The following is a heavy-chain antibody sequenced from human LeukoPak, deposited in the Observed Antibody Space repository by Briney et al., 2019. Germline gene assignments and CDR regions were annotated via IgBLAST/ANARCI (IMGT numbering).Heavy chain of an antibody. CDR3: ARDPTCSSTSCYRTQPYYYYYYMDV. CDR1: GFTFNTYS. CDR2: ISVSSNQI. D-gene: IGHD2-2*01. J-gene: IGHJ6*03. Sequence: SGGSLRLSCAASGFTFNTYSMNWVRQAPGKGLEWVSSISVSSNQIYYAGSVKGRFTISRDNAKNSLYLQMNSLRAEDTAVYYCARDPTCSSTSCYRTQPYYYYYYMDVWGKGTTVTVSS. V-gene: IGHV3-21*01.